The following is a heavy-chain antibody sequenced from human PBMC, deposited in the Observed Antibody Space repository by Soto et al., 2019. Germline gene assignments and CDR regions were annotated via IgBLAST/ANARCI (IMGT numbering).Heavy chain of an antibody. Sequence: ASVKVSCKASGYTFTSYGITWVRQAPGQGLEWMGWISAYNGNTNYAQKLQGRVTMTTDTSTSTAYMELKSLRSDDTAVYYCARGGYDFWSGPSAPGPYGMDVWGQGTTVTVSS. CDR2: ISAYNGNT. J-gene: IGHJ6*02. V-gene: IGHV1-18*01. CDR1: GYTFTSYG. CDR3: ARGGYDFWSGPSAPGPYGMDV. D-gene: IGHD3-3*01.